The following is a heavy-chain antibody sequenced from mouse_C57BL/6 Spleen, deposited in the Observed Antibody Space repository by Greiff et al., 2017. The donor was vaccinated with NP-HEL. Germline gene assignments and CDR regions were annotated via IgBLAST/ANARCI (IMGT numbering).Heavy chain of an antibody. D-gene: IGHD1-1*01. CDR1: GYTFTSYW. CDR3: ASYYYGSRGSFDY. CDR2: IYPSDSET. J-gene: IGHJ2*01. V-gene: IGHV1-61*01. Sequence: QVQLQQPGAELVRPGSSGKLSCKASGYTFTSYWMDWVKQRPGQGLEWIGNIYPSDSETHYNQKFKDKATLTVDKSSSTAYMQLSSLTSEDSAVYYCASYYYGSRGSFDYWGQGTTLTVSS.